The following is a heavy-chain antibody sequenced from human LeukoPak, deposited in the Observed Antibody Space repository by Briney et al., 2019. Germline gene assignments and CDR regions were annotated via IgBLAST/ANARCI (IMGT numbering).Heavy chain of an antibody. CDR3: AKGGINFDWNDVGDAFDI. Sequence: PGGSLRLSCAASGFTFSSYAMSWVRQAPGKGLEWVSAISGSGGGTYYADSVKGRFTIPRDNSKNTLYLQMNSLRAEDTAVYYCAKGGINFDWNDVGDAFDIWGQGTMVTVSS. J-gene: IGHJ3*02. CDR1: GFTFSSYA. CDR2: ISGSGGGT. V-gene: IGHV3-23*01. D-gene: IGHD1-1*01.